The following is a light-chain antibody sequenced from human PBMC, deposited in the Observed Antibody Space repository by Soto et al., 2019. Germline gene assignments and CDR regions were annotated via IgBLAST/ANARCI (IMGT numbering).Light chain of an antibody. CDR3: CSYAGSYTLV. Sequence: QSALTQPASVSGSPGQSITISCTGTSSDVGGYNYVSWYQQHPGKAPKLMIDDVSNRPSGVSNRFSGSKSGNTASLTISGLQAEDEADYYCCSYAGSYTLVFGGGTKLTVL. CDR2: DVS. CDR1: SSDVGGYNY. J-gene: IGLJ2*01. V-gene: IGLV2-14*01.